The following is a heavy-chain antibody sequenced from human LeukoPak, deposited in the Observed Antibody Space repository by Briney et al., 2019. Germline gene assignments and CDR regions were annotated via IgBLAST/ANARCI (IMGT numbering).Heavy chain of an antibody. CDR1: GGSISSYY. CDR3: ARDTYYDFWSGFPLGGMDV. V-gene: IGHV4-59*12. J-gene: IGHJ6*02. Sequence: PSETLSLTCTVSGGSISSYYWSWIRQPPGKGLEWIGYIYYSGSTNYNPSLKSRVTISVDTSKNQFSLKLSSVTAADTAVYYCARDTYYDFWSGFPLGGMDVWGQGTTVTVSS. CDR2: IYYSGST. D-gene: IGHD3-3*01.